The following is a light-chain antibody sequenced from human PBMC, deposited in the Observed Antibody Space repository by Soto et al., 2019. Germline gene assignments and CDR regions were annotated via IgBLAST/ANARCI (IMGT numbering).Light chain of an antibody. CDR1: QSIGRF. CDR2: AAS. Sequence: DIKMNQSPSTLSASVGDRVTITCRASQSIGRFLAWYQHQPGKAPKLLIYAASTLQSGVPSRFSGSGSGTDFTLTISSLQPEDFATYYCQQLNSYPITFGQGTRLEI. J-gene: IGKJ5*01. CDR3: QQLNSYPIT. V-gene: IGKV1-9*01.